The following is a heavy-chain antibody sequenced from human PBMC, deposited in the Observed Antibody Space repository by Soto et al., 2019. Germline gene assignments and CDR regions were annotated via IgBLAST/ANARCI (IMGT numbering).Heavy chain of an antibody. Sequence: SGFTFDDYAMHWVRQAPGKGLEWVSGISWNSGSIGYADSVKGRFTISRDNAKNSLYLQMNSLRAEDTALYYCAKGATLVATNDYYMDVWGKGTTVTVSS. V-gene: IGHV3-9*01. CDR3: AKGATLVATNDYYMDV. D-gene: IGHD5-12*01. CDR2: ISWNSGSI. CDR1: GFTFDDYA. J-gene: IGHJ6*03.